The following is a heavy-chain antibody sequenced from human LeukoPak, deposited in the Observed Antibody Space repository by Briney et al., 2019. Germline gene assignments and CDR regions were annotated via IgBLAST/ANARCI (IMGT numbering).Heavy chain of an antibody. J-gene: IGHJ4*02. CDR2: ISSSSSTI. V-gene: IGHV3-48*01. D-gene: IGHD2-2*01. CDR1: GFTFSSYS. CDR3: AREYCSSTSCLYDY. Sequence: GGSLRISCAASGFTFSSYSMNWVRQAPGKGLEWVSYISSSSSTIYYADSVKGRFTISRDKAKNSQYLQMNSLRAADKAVYYCAREYCSSTSCLYDYWGQGTLVTVSS.